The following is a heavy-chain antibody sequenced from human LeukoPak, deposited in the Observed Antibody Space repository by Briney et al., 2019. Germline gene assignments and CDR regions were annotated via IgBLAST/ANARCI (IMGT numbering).Heavy chain of an antibody. CDR2: IWYDGSNK. CDR1: GCTFSSYG. V-gene: IGHV3-33*01. CDR3: AVTDYYGSGSYYSPLDY. J-gene: IGHJ4*02. Sequence: PGGSLRLSCAASGCTFSSYGMHWVRQAPGKGLEWVAVIWYDGSNKYYADSVKGRFTISRDNSKNTLYLQMNSLRAEDTAVYYCAVTDYYGSGSYYSPLDYWGQGTLVTVSS. D-gene: IGHD3-10*01.